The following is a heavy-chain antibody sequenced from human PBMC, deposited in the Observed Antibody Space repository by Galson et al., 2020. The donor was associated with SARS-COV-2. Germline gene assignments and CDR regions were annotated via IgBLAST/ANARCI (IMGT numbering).Heavy chain of an antibody. CDR1: GGSISSSSYY. Sequence: SETLSLTCTVSGGSISSSSYYWGWIRQPPGKGLEWIGSIYYSGSTYYNPSLKSRVTISVDTSKNQFSLKLSSVTAADTAVYYCARHKEWYYYDSSGYYHDHYFDYWGQGTLVTVSS. J-gene: IGHJ4*02. D-gene: IGHD3-22*01. CDR2: IYYSGST. CDR3: ARHKEWYYYDSSGYYHDHYFDY. V-gene: IGHV4-39*01.